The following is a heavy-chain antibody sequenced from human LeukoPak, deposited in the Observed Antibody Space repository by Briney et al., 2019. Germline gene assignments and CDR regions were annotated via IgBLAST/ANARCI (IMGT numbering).Heavy chain of an antibody. J-gene: IGHJ4*02. CDR1: GGSISSGGYY. Sequence: SQTLSLTCTVSGGSISSGGYYWSWIRQHPGKGLEWIGYIYYSGSTYYNPSLKSRVTISVDTSKNQFSLKLSSVTAADTAAYYCARDNRKGNFDYWGQGTLVTVSS. V-gene: IGHV4-31*03. CDR3: ARDNRKGNFDY. CDR2: IYYSGST.